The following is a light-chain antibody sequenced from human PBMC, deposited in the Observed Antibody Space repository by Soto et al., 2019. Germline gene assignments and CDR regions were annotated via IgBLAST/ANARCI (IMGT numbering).Light chain of an antibody. CDR2: EVR. J-gene: IGLJ1*01. CDR3: SSHTTSNTRV. V-gene: IGLV2-14*03. Sequence: QSALTQPASVSGSPGQSITISCIGTSSDIGAYDFVSWYQQHPDKAPKLMIYEVRNRPSGVSDRFSGSKSFDTATLTISGLQAEDEADYYCSSHTTSNTRVFGTGTKLTVL. CDR1: SSDIGAYDF.